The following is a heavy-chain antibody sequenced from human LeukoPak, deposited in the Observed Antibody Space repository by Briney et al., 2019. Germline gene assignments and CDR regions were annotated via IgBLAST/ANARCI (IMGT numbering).Heavy chain of an antibody. CDR3: ASYGDYSS. CDR2: FSRSGETT. J-gene: IGHJ5*02. Sequence: GGSLRLSCAASGFTFSSYAMSWVRQAPGKGLEWVSYFSRSGETTLYADSVNGRFTISRDSAKNSLHLQMNSLRDEGTAVYYCASYGDYSSWGQGTLVTVSS. D-gene: IGHD4-17*01. CDR1: GFTFSSYA. V-gene: IGHV3-48*02.